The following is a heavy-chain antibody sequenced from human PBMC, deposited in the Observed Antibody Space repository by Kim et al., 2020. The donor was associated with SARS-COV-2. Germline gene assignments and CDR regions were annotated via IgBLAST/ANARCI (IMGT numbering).Heavy chain of an antibody. CDR1: GFTFSSYA. J-gene: IGHJ4*02. V-gene: IGHV3-30-3*01. CDR2: ISYDGSNK. Sequence: GGSLRLSCAASGFTFSSYAMHWVRQAPGKGLEWVAVISYDGSNKYYADSVKGRFTISRDNSKNTLYLQMNSLRAEDTAVYYCARDLGIAAAGTWGVWGQGTLVTVSS. CDR3: ARDLGIAAAGTWGV. D-gene: IGHD6-13*01.